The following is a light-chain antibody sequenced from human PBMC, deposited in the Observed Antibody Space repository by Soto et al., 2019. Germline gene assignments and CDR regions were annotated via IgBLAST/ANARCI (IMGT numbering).Light chain of an antibody. CDR1: TGAVTSGHY. J-gene: IGLJ7*01. V-gene: IGLV7-46*01. CDR2: DIS. Sequence: QAVVTQEPSLTVSPGGTVTLTCGSSTGAVTSGHYPYWFQQKPGQAPRVLIYDISNKHSWTPARFSGSLLGGKAALTLSCAQPEDEADYYCLLLYSGAAVFGGGTQLTVL. CDR3: LLLYSGAAV.